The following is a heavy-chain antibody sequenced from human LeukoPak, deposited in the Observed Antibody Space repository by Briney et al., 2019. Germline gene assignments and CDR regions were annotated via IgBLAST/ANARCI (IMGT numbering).Heavy chain of an antibody. D-gene: IGHD3-22*01. V-gene: IGHV1-18*01. Sequence: ASVKVSCKASGYTFTTYGINWVRQAPGQGLEWMGWISAYDVTTIYAQKFQGRVTMTTDASTSTAYMELRSLRSDDTAVYYCARVSRGPHPYYYDSSGYMDYWGQGTLVTVSS. CDR2: ISAYDVTT. CDR3: ARVSRGPHPYYYDSSGYMDY. J-gene: IGHJ4*02. CDR1: GYTFTTYG.